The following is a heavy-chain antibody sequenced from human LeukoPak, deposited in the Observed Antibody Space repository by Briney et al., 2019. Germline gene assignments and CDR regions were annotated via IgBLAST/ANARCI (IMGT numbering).Heavy chain of an antibody. V-gene: IGHV3-11*06. Sequence: GGSLRLSCAASGFTFSDYYMSWVRQAPGKGVEWVSYISSSSSYTNYADSVKGRFTISRDNAKNSLYLQMNSLRAEDAAVYYCASRGGYEPFDYWGQGTLVTVSS. J-gene: IGHJ4*02. D-gene: IGHD3-16*01. CDR3: ASRGGYEPFDY. CDR2: ISSSSSYT. CDR1: GFTFSDYY.